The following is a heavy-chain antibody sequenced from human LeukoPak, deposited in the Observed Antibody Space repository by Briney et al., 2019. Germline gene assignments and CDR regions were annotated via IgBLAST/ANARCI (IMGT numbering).Heavy chain of an antibody. CDR2: ISSSGSTI. V-gene: IGHV3-48*03. CDR3: ARSGYLGPDY. J-gene: IGHJ4*02. Sequence: GGSLRLSCAASGFTFSRSEMNWVRQAPGKGLEWVSYISSSGSTIYYADSVKGRFTVSRDNAKNSLYLRTNSLRAEDTAVYYCARSGYLGPDYWGQGTLVTVSS. CDR1: GFTFSRSE. D-gene: IGHD2-2*01.